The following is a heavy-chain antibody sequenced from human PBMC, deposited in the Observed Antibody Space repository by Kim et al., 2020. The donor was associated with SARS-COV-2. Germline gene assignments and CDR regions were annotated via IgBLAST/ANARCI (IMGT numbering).Heavy chain of an antibody. CDR1: GGTFSSYA. CDR3: ARDILEQPNAFDI. Sequence: SVKVSCKASGGTFSSYAISWVRQAPGQGLEWMGGIIPIFGTANYAQKFQGRVTITADESTSTAYMELSSLRSEDTAVYYCARDILEQPNAFDIWGQGTMVTVSS. D-gene: IGHD1-1*01. V-gene: IGHV1-69*13. CDR2: IIPIFGTA. J-gene: IGHJ3*02.